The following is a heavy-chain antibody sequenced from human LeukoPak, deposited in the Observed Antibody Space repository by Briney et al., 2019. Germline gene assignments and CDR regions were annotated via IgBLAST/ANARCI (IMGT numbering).Heavy chain of an antibody. D-gene: IGHD3-9*01. CDR2: IYYSGST. V-gene: IGHV4-59*08. Sequence: SETLSLTCTVSGGSISSYYWSWIRQPPGKGLEWIGYIYYSGSTNYNPSLKSRVTISVDTSKNQFSLKLSSVTAADTAVYYCARHAGLNYDILTGYYKNDAFDIWGQGTMVTVSS. J-gene: IGHJ3*02. CDR1: GGSISSYY. CDR3: ARHAGLNYDILTGYYKNDAFDI.